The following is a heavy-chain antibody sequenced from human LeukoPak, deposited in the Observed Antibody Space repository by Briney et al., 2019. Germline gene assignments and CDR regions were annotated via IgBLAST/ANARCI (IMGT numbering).Heavy chain of an antibody. D-gene: IGHD3-22*01. V-gene: IGHV3-23*01. CDR3: AKDAAYYYDSSGYYYFDY. CDR1: GFTFSSYA. J-gene: IGHJ4*02. CDR2: ITDGGGNT. Sequence: GGSLRLSCAASGFTFSSYAMSWVRQAPGKGLEWVSAITDGGGNTYYADSVKGRFTISRDNSKNTLYLQMNSLRAEDTAVYYCAKDAAYYYDSSGYYYFDYWGQGTLVTVSS.